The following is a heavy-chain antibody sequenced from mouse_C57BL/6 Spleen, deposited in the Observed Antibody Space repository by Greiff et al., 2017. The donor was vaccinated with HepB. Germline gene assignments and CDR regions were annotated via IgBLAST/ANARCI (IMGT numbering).Heavy chain of an antibody. D-gene: IGHD1-1*01. V-gene: IGHV5-17*01. J-gene: IGHJ4*01. Sequence: KLMESGGGLVKPGGSLKLSCAASGFTFSDYGMHWVRQAPEKGLEWVAYISSGSSTIYYADTVKGRSTISRDNDKNTLFLQMTSLRSEDTAMYYCARPYYGSSYAMDYWGQGTAVTVSS. CDR1: GFTFSDYG. CDR2: ISSGSSTI. CDR3: ARPYYGSSYAMDY.